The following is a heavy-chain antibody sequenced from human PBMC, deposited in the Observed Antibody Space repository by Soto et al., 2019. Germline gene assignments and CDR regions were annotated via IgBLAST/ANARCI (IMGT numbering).Heavy chain of an antibody. V-gene: IGHV5-10-1*01. CDR3: ARHYGEEASDV. CDR2: SDPSDSYT. J-gene: IGHJ6*02. CDR1: GYSFTSYW. D-gene: IGHD4-17*01. Sequence: GESLKISCKGSGYSFTSYWISWVRQMPGKGLEWMERSDPSDSYTNYSPSFQGHVTISADKSISTAYLQWSSLKASDTAMYYCARHYGEEASDVWGQGTTVTVSS.